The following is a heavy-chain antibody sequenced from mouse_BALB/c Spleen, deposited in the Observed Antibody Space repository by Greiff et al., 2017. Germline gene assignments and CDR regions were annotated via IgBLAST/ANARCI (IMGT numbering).Heavy chain of an antibody. Sequence: EVQLVESGPGLVKPSQSLSLTCSVTGYSITSGYYWNWIRQFPGNKLEWMGYISYDGSNNYNPSLKNRISITRDTSKNQFFLKLNSVTTEDTATYYCAREGLGFSWFAYWGQGTLVTVSA. D-gene: IGHD4-1*01. J-gene: IGHJ3*01. CDR3: AREGLGFSWFAY. CDR2: ISYDGSN. V-gene: IGHV3-6*02. CDR1: GYSITSGYY.